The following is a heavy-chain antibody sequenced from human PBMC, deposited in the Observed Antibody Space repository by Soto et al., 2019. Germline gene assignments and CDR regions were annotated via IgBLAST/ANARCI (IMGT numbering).Heavy chain of an antibody. CDR1: GYTLTSYD. V-gene: IGHV1-8*01. J-gene: IGHJ5*02. Sequence: QVQLVQSGAEVKKAGASVKVSCKASGYTLTSYDINWVRQATGQGLEWMGWMNPNSGNTAYAQKFLGRVTMTRNTSISTAYMELSSLRSEDTAVYYFARERTRGFDPWGQGTLVTVSS. CDR2: MNPNSGNT. CDR3: ARERTRGFDP.